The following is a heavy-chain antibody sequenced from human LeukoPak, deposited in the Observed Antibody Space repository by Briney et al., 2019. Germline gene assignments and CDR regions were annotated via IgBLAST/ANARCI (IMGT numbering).Heavy chain of an antibody. D-gene: IGHD3-3*01. CDR3: ARSDYDFWSGYSFGWFDP. CDR1: GGSISSYC. V-gene: IGHV4-59*01. Sequence: KPSETLSLTCTVSGGSISSYCWSWIRQPPGKGLEWIGYIYYSGSTNYNPSLKSRVTISVDTSKNQFSLKLSSVTAADTAVYHCARSDYDFWSGYSFGWFDPWGQGTLVTVSS. CDR2: IYYSGST. J-gene: IGHJ5*02.